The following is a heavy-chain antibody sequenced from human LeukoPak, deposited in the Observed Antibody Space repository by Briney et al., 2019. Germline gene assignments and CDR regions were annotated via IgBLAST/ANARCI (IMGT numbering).Heavy chain of an antibody. CDR3: AKQVWYSSTWYSDY. CDR1: GFTFSSYA. Sequence: QAGGSLRLSCAASGFTFSSYAMSWVRQAPGKGLEWVSSISGSGASTYYADSVKGRFTISRDNAKNTLYLQMNSLRAEDTAVYYCAKQVWYSSTWYSDYWGQGTLVTVSS. J-gene: IGHJ4*02. V-gene: IGHV3-23*01. CDR2: ISGSGAST. D-gene: IGHD6-13*01.